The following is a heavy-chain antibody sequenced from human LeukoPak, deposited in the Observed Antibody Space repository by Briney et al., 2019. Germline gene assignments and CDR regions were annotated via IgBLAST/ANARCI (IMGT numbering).Heavy chain of an antibody. CDR3: ASRIAVSKFDY. Sequence: SETLSLTCAVYGGSFSGYYWGWIRQPPGKGLEWLGNIYYTGSTYYNPSLKSRVTISVDTSKNQFSLRLSSVTAADTAVYYCASRIAVSKFDYWGQGTLVTVSS. D-gene: IGHD6-19*01. V-gene: IGHV4-34*01. J-gene: IGHJ4*02. CDR1: GGSFSGYY. CDR2: IYYTGST.